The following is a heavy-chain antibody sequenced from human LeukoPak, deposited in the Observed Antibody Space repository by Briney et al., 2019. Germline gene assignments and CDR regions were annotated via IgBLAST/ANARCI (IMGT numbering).Heavy chain of an antibody. Sequence: ASVKVSCKASGYTFTSYGISWVRQAPGQGLEWMGWISAYNGNTNYAQKLQGRVTMTTDTSTSTAYMELRSLRSDDTAVCYCARDYYGDYVSWFDPWGQGTLVTVSS. CDR3: ARDYYGDYVSWFDP. J-gene: IGHJ5*02. D-gene: IGHD4-17*01. CDR2: ISAYNGNT. V-gene: IGHV1-18*01. CDR1: GYTFTSYG.